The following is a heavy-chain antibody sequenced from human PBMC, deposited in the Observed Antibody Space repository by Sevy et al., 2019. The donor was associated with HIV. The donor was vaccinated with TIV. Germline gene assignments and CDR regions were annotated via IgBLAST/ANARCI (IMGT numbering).Heavy chain of an antibody. D-gene: IGHD5-12*01. J-gene: IGHJ4*02. CDR3: AKGRWLRFVDY. CDR1: GFTFSSYA. V-gene: IGHV3-23*01. Sequence: GGSLRLSCAASGFTFSSYAMSWVRQAPEKGLEWVSAFSGSGGSTYYADSVKGRFTISGDNSKNTLYLQMNSLRAEDTAVYYCAKGRWLRFVDYWGQGTLVTVSS. CDR2: FSGSGGST.